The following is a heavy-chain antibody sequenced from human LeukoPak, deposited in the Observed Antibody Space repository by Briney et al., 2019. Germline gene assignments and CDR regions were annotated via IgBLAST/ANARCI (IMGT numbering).Heavy chain of an antibody. CDR3: AKDIFSGWYYGYDY. Sequence: PGGSLRLSCAASGFTFSSYGMLWVRQAPGKGLKWVALIRYDGSNKYYADAVKGRLTISRDNSKNTLYLQMNSLRAEDTAVYYCAKDIFSGWYYGYDYWGQGTLVTVSS. CDR1: GFTFSSYG. CDR2: IRYDGSNK. D-gene: IGHD6-19*01. J-gene: IGHJ4*02. V-gene: IGHV3-30*02.